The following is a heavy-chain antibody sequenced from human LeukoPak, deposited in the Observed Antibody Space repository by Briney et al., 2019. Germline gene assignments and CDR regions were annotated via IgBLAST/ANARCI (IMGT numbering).Heavy chain of an antibody. CDR3: ARGFCTSTSCYGSY. D-gene: IGHD2-2*01. J-gene: IGHJ6*04. Sequence: GGSLRLSCAASGFTFRSYTMNWVRQAPGKGLEWVSSISSSSSSIYYADSVKGRFTISRDNAKKSLYLQMNSLRAEDTAMYYCARGFCTSTSCYGSYWGKGTTVTVSS. V-gene: IGHV3-21*01. CDR1: GFTFRSYT. CDR2: ISSSSSSI.